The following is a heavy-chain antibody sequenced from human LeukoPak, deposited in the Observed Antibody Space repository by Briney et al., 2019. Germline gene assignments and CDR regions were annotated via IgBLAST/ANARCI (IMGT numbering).Heavy chain of an antibody. J-gene: IGHJ4*02. CDR1: GYTFTSYY. CDR3: ARSAVAGEFDY. V-gene: IGHV1-8*02. CDR2: MNPNSGNT. D-gene: IGHD6-19*01. Sequence: ASVKVSCKASGYTFTSYYMHWVRQAPGQGLEWMGWMNPNSGNTGYAQKLQGRVTMTRDTSTSTAYMELSSLRSEDTAVYYCARSAVAGEFDYWGQGTLVTVSS.